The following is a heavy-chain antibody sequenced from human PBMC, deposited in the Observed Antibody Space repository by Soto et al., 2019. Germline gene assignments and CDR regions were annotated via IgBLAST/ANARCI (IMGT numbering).Heavy chain of an antibody. J-gene: IGHJ2*01. CDR3: ARDPLWGTAMVLWYFDL. CDR2: IIDSGGST. V-gene: IGHV3-23*01. CDR1: GFTFSSCA. D-gene: IGHD5-18*01. Sequence: GGSLRLSCAASGFTFSSCAMGWDRQAPGKGLEWVSDIIDSGGSTYYADSVKGRFTISRDNSKSTLYLQMNSLRAEDTAVYYCARDPLWGTAMVLWYFDLWGRGTLVTVSS.